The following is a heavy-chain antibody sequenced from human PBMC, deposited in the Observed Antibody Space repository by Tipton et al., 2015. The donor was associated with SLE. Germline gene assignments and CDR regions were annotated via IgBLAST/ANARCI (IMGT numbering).Heavy chain of an antibody. V-gene: IGHV4-39*01. D-gene: IGHD3-22*01. CDR1: GGSISSSSYY. CDR3: AKHYYDSSGLFDS. CDR2: IYYSGST. Sequence: LVQPSETLSLTCTVSGGSISSSSYYWGWIRQPPGKGLEWIGSIYYSGSTYYNPSLKSRVTISVDTSKNQFSLKLNSVTAADTAVYYCAKHYYDSSGLFDSWGQGTLFTVSS. J-gene: IGHJ4*02.